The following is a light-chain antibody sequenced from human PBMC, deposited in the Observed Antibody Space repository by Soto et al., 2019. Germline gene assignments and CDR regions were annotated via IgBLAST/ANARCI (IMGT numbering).Light chain of an antibody. CDR3: QQSYSTLRT. J-gene: IGKJ1*01. CDR1: QTISSS. V-gene: IGKV1-39*01. Sequence: DIQMTQSPSPLSASVGDRVTITCRASQTISSSLNWYQQKPGKAPKLLIYAASYLHSGVPSRLRGSGSGTDFSFTIISLQPEDFGTYYCQQSYSTLRTFGQGTKVDIK. CDR2: AAS.